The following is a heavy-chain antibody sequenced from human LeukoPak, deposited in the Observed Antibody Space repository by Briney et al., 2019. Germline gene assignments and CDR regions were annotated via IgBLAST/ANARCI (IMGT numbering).Heavy chain of an antibody. V-gene: IGHV3-23*01. D-gene: IGHD1-14*01. Sequence: GGSLRLSCAASGFTFSRHAMTWVRQAPGKGLEWVSSISSSGGNTYYADSVKGRFTISRDNSKNTLYLQMTSLRAEDTAVYYCAKYTDQWGQGTLVTVSS. J-gene: IGHJ5*02. CDR1: GFTFSRHA. CDR2: ISSSGGNT. CDR3: AKYTDQ.